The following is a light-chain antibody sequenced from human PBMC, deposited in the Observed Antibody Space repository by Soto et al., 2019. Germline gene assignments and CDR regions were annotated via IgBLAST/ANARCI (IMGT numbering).Light chain of an antibody. V-gene: IGKV3-15*01. Sequence: ELLMTQSPATLSVSPGERATLSCRASQSVGSNLAWFQQKPGQAPRLLISGASTRATGVPARFSGSGSGTEFTLTISSLQSEDFAVYYCQQYIEWPPGTFGQGTAVEIK. CDR3: QQYIEWPPGT. CDR1: QSVGSN. J-gene: IGKJ1*01. CDR2: GAS.